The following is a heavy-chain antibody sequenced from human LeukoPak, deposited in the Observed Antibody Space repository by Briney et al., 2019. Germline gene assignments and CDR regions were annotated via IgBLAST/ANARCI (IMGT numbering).Heavy chain of an antibody. J-gene: IGHJ4*02. Sequence: ASVKVSCKASGYTFTSYAMNWERQAPGQGLEWMGWINTNTKNPTYAQGFTGRFVFSLDTSVSTAYLQISSLKAEDTAVYYCARKIAAADLWGQGTLVTVSS. D-gene: IGHD6-13*01. CDR1: GYTFTSYA. V-gene: IGHV7-4-1*02. CDR3: ARKIAAADL. CDR2: INTNTKNP.